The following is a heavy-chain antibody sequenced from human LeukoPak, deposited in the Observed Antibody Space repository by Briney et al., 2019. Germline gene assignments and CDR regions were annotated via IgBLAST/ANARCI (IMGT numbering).Heavy chain of an antibody. J-gene: IGHJ4*02. D-gene: IGHD3-10*01. CDR1: GFTFRSYA. CDR2: ISWDGTVK. V-gene: IGHV3-30-3*01. Sequence: GGSLRLSCAASGFTFRSYAIPWVRQAPGKGLEWVAFISWDGTVKYYADSVKGRFSISRDNSKNTLSLQMNSLRGEDTAVYYXXXXXSQHYSTDYWGQGTLVTVSS. CDR3: XXXXSQHYSTDY.